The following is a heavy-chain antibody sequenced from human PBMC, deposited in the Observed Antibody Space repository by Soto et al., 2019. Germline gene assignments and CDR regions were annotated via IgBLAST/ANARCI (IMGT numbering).Heavy chain of an antibody. CDR2: IIPMFGPP. D-gene: IGHD3-22*01. V-gene: IGHV1-69*13. CDR1: GGTFRSYA. CDR3: ARDYDTGGYLDY. Sequence: SVKVSCKASGGTFRSYAFSWVRQAPGQGLEWMGGIIPMFGPPNYAQKFQGRLTISADESTSTVYMELSSLRREDAAVYYCARDYDTGGYLDYWGQGTLATVSS. J-gene: IGHJ4*02.